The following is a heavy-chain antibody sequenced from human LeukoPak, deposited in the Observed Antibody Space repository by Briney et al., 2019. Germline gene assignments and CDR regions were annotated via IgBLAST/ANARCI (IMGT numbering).Heavy chain of an antibody. J-gene: IGHJ4*02. V-gene: IGHV3-74*01. D-gene: IGHD6-19*01. CDR3: AKDGRSGWYFGGHFDY. CDR2: VNTDGSGT. CDR1: GFTFSNNW. Sequence: GGSLRLSCAASGFTFSNNWMFWVRQAPGKGLVWVSRVNTDGSGTAYPDSVKGRFTISRDNAKSTLYLQMNSLRAEDTAVYYCAKDGRSGWYFGGHFDYWGQGTLVTVSS.